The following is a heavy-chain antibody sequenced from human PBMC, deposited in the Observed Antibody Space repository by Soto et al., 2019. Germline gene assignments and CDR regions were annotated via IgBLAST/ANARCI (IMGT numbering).Heavy chain of an antibody. CDR2: ISGSGGST. CDR1: GFTFSSYA. CDR3: AKGPPPLYDYIWGSYRYY. Sequence: GGSLRLSCAASGFTFSSYAMSWVRQAPGKGLEWVSAISGSGGSTYYADSVKGRFTISRDNSKNTLYLQMNSLRAEDTAVYYCAKGPPPLYDYIWGSYRYYWGQGTLVTVSS. D-gene: IGHD3-16*02. V-gene: IGHV3-23*01. J-gene: IGHJ4*02.